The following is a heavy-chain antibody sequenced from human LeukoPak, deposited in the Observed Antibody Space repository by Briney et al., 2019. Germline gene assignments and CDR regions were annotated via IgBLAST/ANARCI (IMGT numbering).Heavy chain of an antibody. CDR2: ISSDGSQK. D-gene: IGHD1-26*01. Sequence: GGSLRLSCVVSGFTFSTYAMHWVRQAAGKGLEWVAVISSDGSQKYCADSVKGRFTISRDNAKNSLYLQMNSLRAEDTAVYYCAKGSGGSYNSDYWGQGTLVTVSS. J-gene: IGHJ4*02. V-gene: IGHV3-30-3*01. CDR3: AKGSGGSYNSDY. CDR1: GFTFSTYA.